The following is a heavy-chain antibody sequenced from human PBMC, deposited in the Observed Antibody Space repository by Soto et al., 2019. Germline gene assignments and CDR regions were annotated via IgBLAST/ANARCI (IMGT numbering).Heavy chain of an antibody. V-gene: IGHV1-8*02. D-gene: IGHD1-1*01. CDR1: GYTFTNHG. Sequence: AALRVACNASGYTFTNHGIKGVRQATGQGLERRGWMNPNSGNIGYAQKFQGRVTMTRNTSISTAYMELSSLRSEDTAVYYCASYQGRREGYNDRGPQLDYWGQGTLVTVSS. CDR3: ASYQGRREGYNDRGPQLDY. J-gene: IGHJ4*02. CDR2: MNPNSGNI.